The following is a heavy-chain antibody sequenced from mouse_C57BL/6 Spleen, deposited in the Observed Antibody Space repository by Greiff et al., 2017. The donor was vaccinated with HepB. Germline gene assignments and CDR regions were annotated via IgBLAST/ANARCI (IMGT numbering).Heavy chain of an antibody. D-gene: IGHD3-2*02. V-gene: IGHV1-76*01. CDR3: AKTAQGRTFFDY. J-gene: IGHJ2*01. Sequence: VQGVESGAELVRPGASVKLSCKASGYTFTDYYINWVKQRPGQGLEWIARIYPGSGNTYYNEKFKGKATLTAEKSSSTAYMQLSSLTSEDSAVYFCAKTAQGRTFFDYWGQGTTLTVSS. CDR2: IYPGSGNT. CDR1: GYTFTDYY.